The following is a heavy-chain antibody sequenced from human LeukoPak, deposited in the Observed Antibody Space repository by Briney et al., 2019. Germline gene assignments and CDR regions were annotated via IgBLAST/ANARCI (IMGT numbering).Heavy chain of an antibody. CDR3: ARGFLVGHSPEVYYFDY. CDR1: GGSISSYY. CDR2: IYTSGST. J-gene: IGHJ4*02. Sequence: SETLSLTCTVSGGSISSYYWSWIRQPAGKGLEWIGRIYTSGSTNYNPSLKSRVTISVDTSKNQFSLRLSSVTAADTAVYYCARGFLVGHSPEVYYFDYWGQGTLVTVSS. D-gene: IGHD1-26*01. V-gene: IGHV4-4*07.